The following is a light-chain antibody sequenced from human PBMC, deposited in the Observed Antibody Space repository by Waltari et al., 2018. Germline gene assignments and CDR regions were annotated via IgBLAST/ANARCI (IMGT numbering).Light chain of an antibody. J-gene: IGLJ1*01. CDR2: EVN. CDR3: CSYAGVDTFYV. CDR1: SSDVGSYDL. V-gene: IGLV2-23*02. Sequence: QSALTQPASVSGSPGQSITIPCTGTSSDVGSYDLVSWYQQHPGKAPKLIIYEVNERPSGVSNRFSGSKSCHSACLTLSGLQAEDEADYYCCSYAGVDTFYVFGTGTKVTVL.